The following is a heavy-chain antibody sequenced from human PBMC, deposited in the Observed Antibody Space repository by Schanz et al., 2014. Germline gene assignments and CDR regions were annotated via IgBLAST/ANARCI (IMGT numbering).Heavy chain of an antibody. CDR2: ICGYNNNR. V-gene: IGHV1-18*01. D-gene: IGHD2-15*01. CDR1: VYTFSSSR. Sequence: ASKKNSCKVPVYTFSSSRIRPVPQPPGQGLDWMGWICGYNNNREYEQKLLDRVTMTIDTATSTAYMDMRSLRADDTAVYYCARARVVSGVMDVWGQGTTVIVSS. J-gene: IGHJ6*02. CDR3: ARARVVSGVMDV.